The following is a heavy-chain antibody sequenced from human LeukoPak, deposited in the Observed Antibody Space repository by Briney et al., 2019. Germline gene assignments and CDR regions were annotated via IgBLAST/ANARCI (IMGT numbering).Heavy chain of an antibody. Sequence: GGSLRLSCAASGFTFISYAIHWVRQAPGKGLEWVAVISFHGTDSFYADSVKGRFTISRDNSKNTLYLQMSSLRADDTAVYYCARDCGGDCYSHYFDYWGQGTLVTVSS. CDR1: GFTFISYA. V-gene: IGHV3-30*04. D-gene: IGHD2-21*02. J-gene: IGHJ4*02. CDR2: ISFHGTDS. CDR3: ARDCGGDCYSHYFDY.